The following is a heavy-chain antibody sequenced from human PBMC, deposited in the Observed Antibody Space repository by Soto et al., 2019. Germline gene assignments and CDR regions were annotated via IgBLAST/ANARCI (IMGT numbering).Heavy chain of an antibody. CDR3: ARGDVDTTMLFDY. V-gene: IGHV1-46*02. CDR2: INPSGGTT. J-gene: IGHJ4*02. CDR1: GYTFYTYY. Sequence: VQLVQSGAEVKKPGASVTISCKASGYTFYTYYIHWVRQAPGQGLEWMGIINPSGGTTDYAQKFKGRVTVTRDTSASTVFMYLSGLRSADTAVYYGARGDVDTTMLFDYWGQGTLVTVSS. D-gene: IGHD5-18*01.